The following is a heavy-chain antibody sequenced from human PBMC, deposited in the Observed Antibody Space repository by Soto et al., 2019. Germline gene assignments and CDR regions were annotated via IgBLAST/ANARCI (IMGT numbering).Heavy chain of an antibody. CDR3: ARNTVTTNKFDY. V-gene: IGHV4-59*01. Sequence: SETLSLTCTVSGGSISSYYWSWIRQPPGKGLEWIGYIYCSGSTNYNPSLKSRVTISVDTSKNQFSLKLSSVTAADTAVYYCARNTVTTNKFDYWGQGTLVTVS. D-gene: IGHD4-17*01. CDR1: GGSISSYY. CDR2: IYCSGST. J-gene: IGHJ4*02.